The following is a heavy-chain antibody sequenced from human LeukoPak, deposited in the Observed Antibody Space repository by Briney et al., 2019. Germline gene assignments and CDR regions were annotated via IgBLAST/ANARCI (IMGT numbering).Heavy chain of an antibody. CDR3: AREAERRVVN. CDR2: IHPSGTM. V-gene: IGHV4-38-2*02. J-gene: IGHJ4*02. D-gene: IGHD1-1*01. Sequence: SETLSLTCVVSGFSISSGYYWGWIRQPPGQGLEWIGNIHPSGTMFHNSSLNSRVTLSIDTSKNQFSLKLSSVTAADTAVYYCAREAERRVVNWGQGTLVTVSS. CDR1: GFSISSGYY.